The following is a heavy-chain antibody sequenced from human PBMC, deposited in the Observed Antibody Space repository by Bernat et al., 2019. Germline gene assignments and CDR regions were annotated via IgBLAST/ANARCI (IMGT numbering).Heavy chain of an antibody. CDR2: IYSGGST. CDR3: ARDEGGDDSSWLGY. V-gene: IGHV3-66*01. CDR1: GFTVSSNY. J-gene: IGHJ4*02. Sequence: EVQLVESGGGLVQPGGSLRLSCAASGFTVSSNYMSWVRQAPGKGLEWVSVIYSGGSTYYAESVKGRFTISRDKSKNTLYLQMNSLRAEDTAVYYCARDEGGDDSSWLGYWGQGTLVTVSS. D-gene: IGHD3-22*01.